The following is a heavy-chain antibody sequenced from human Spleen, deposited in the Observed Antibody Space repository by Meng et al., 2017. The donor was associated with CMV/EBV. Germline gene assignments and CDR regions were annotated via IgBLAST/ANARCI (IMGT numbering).Heavy chain of an antibody. J-gene: IGHJ4*01. CDR2: IYWDDDK. Sequence: QITLREFGTTLVKLTXTLTLTCTFSGSSLSTSGVGVGWIRQPPGQALEWLALIYWDDDKRYSPSLKSRLTITNDTAKNQVVITMTNMDPVDTATYYCAHSSGGWSFDYGGHGTLVTVSA. CDR1: GSSLSTSGVG. D-gene: IGHD6-19*01. CDR3: AHSSGGWSFDY. V-gene: IGHV2-5*02.